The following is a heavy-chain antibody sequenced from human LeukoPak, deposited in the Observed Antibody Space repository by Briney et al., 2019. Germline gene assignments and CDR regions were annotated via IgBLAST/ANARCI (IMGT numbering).Heavy chain of an antibody. D-gene: IGHD2-8*02. J-gene: IGHJ4*02. CDR1: AFTFSSYS. V-gene: IGHV3-21*01. CDR3: ARDKDQWPLVGYFGY. CDR2: ISSSGSSI. Sequence: PGGSLRLSCAPSAFTFSSYSMNWVRQAPGKGLEWVSSISSSGSSIYYADSVKGRFTISRDNAKNSLYLQMNSLRADDTAVYYCARDKDQWPLVGYFGYWGQGTLVAVSS.